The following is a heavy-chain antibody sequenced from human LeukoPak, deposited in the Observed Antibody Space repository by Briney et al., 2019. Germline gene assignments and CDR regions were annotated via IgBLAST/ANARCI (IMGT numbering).Heavy chain of an antibody. CDR2: INSDGSST. J-gene: IGHJ4*02. Sequence: GGSLRLSCAASGFTFSSYWMHWVRHAPGKGLGWVSRINSDGSSTSYADSVKGRFTISRDNAKNSLYLQMNSLRAEDTALYYCARDPFGVRGVIPMVYFDYWGQGTLVTVSS. CDR1: GFTFSSYW. V-gene: IGHV3-74*01. CDR3: ARDPFGVRGVIPMVYFDY. D-gene: IGHD3-10*01.